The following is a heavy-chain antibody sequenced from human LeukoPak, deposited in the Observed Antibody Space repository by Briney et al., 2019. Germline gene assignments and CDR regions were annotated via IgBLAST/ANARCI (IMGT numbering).Heavy chain of an antibody. CDR3: ARQTRRGYSRSASFDY. J-gene: IGHJ4*02. V-gene: IGHV4-39*01. CDR1: GGSISSSSYY. D-gene: IGHD5-18*01. Sequence: SETLSLTCTVSGGSISSSSYYWGWIRQPPGKGLEWIGSIYYSGSTYYNPSLKSRATISVDTSKNQFSLKLSSVTAADTAVYYCARQTRRGYSRSASFDYWGQGTLVTVSS. CDR2: IYYSGST.